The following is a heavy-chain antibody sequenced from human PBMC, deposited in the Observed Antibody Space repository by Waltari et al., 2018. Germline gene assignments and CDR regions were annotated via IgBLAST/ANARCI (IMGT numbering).Heavy chain of an antibody. Sequence: EVQLVESGGGLVKPGGSLRLSCAASGFTFSSYSMNWVRQAPGKGLEVVSSSSSSSSYIYYADSGKGRFTISRDNAKNSLYLQMNSLRAEDTAVYYCARDSRCSGGSCYADYWGQGTLVTVSS. CDR3: ARDSRCSGGSCYADY. CDR1: GFTFSSYS. J-gene: IGHJ4*02. V-gene: IGHV3-21*01. D-gene: IGHD2-15*01. CDR2: SSSSSSYI.